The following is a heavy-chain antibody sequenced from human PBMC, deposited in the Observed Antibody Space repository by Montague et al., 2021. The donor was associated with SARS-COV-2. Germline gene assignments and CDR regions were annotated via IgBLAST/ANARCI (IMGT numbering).Heavy chain of an antibody. CDR3: GRGVVAATPVVDY. CDR1: GDSISSFY. CDR2: IYASGGT. D-gene: IGHD2-15*01. V-gene: IGHV4-4*07. Sequence: SETLSLTCTVSGDSISSFYWNWIRQPAGKGLEWIGRIYASGGTNXNPSLKSRVTMSVDTSKNQFSLKLNFVTAADTAVYYCGRGVVAATPVVDYWGRGTLVTVFS. J-gene: IGHJ4*02.